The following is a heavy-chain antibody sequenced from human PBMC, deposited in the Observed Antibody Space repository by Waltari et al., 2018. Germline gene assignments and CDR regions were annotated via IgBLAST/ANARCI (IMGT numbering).Heavy chain of an antibody. CDR1: GYTFTGYY. CDR2: FNPNSGGT. J-gene: IGHJ4*02. Sequence: QVQLVQSGAEVKKPGASVKVSCKASGYTFTGYYMHWVRQAPGQGLEWMGRFNPNSGGTNYAQKFQGRVTMTRDTSISKVYMELSRLRSDDTAVYYCAKDTAMAAYFDYWGQGTLVTVSS. D-gene: IGHD5-18*01. CDR3: AKDTAMAAYFDY. V-gene: IGHV1-2*06.